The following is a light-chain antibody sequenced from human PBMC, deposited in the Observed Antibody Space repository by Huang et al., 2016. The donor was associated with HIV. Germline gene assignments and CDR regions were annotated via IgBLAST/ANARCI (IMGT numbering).Light chain of an antibody. CDR1: QSLYTN. Sequence: EIVMTQSPVTLSVSPGERVTLSCRASQSLYTNLAWYQHKPGQAPRVLIHGASTRATGIPDRFSGSGSGTEFSLTISSLESEDFAVYYCQQYNDWPLTFGGGTTVDI. J-gene: IGKJ4*01. CDR3: QQYNDWPLT. V-gene: IGKV3-15*01. CDR2: GAS.